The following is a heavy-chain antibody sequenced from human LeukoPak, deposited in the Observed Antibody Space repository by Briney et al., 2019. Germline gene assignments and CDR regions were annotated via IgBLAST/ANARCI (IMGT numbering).Heavy chain of an antibody. CDR1: GGTFCSYA. CDR3: ARDRPGVLRYFDWLD. V-gene: IGHV1-69*05. D-gene: IGHD3-9*01. J-gene: IGHJ4*02. CDR2: IIPIFGTA. Sequence: SVKVSCKASGGTFCSYAISWVRQAPGQGLEWMGGIIPIFGTANYAQKFQGRVTITTDESTSTAYMELSSLRSEDTAVYYCARDRPGVLRYFDWLDWGQGTLVTVSS.